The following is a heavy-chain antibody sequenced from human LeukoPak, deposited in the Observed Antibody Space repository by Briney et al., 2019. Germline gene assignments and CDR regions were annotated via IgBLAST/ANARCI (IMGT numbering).Heavy chain of an antibody. CDR2: ISSSTTNM. J-gene: IGHJ6*02. D-gene: IGHD5-24*01. Sequence: PGGSLRLSCAASGFTFSTYSMNWVRQAPGKGLEWVSYISSSTTNMYYADSVKGRFTISRDNAKNSLYLQMNSLRAEDTAVYYCARATEFATGMDVWGQGTTVTVSS. CDR3: ARATEFATGMDV. V-gene: IGHV3-48*01. CDR1: GFTFSTYS.